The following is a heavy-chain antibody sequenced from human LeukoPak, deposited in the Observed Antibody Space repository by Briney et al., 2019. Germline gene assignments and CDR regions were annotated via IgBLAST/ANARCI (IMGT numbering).Heavy chain of an antibody. D-gene: IGHD1-26*01. CDR2: IKTKASNDAT. CDR3: TRLHRGAETDYYCYGLDV. V-gene: IGHV3-73*01. J-gene: IGHJ6*02. CDR1: GFTFSASD. Sequence: GGSLRLSCAASGFTFSASDIHWVRQASGKGLEWIGRIKTKASNDATAYAVSVKGRFTISRDDSKNTAYLQMNSLKTEDTAVYYCTRLHRGAETDYYCYGLDVWGQGTTVAVSS.